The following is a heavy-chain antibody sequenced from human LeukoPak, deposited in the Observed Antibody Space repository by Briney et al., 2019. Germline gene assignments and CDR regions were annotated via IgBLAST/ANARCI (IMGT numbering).Heavy chain of an antibody. CDR3: ATDVPGDYDFWSGSYEIKPPSSYCFDY. CDR1: GGSISSSSYY. V-gene: IGHV4-39*07. J-gene: IGHJ4*02. Sequence: SETLSLTCTVSGGSISSSSYYWGWIRQPPGKGLEWIGSIYYSGSTYYNPSLESRVTISVDTSKNQFSLKLSSVTAADTAVYYCATDVPGDYDFWSGSYEIKPPSSYCFDYWGQGTLVTVSS. CDR2: IYYSGST. D-gene: IGHD3-3*01.